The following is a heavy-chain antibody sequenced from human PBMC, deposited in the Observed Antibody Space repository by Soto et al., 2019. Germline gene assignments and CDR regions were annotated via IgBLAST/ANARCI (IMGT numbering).Heavy chain of an antibody. Sequence: QVQLVESGGGVVQPGRSLRLSCAASGFTFSSYAMHWVRQAPGKGLEWVAVISYDGSNKYYADSVKGRFTISRDNSKNTLYLQMNSLRAEDTAVYYCARSLCGRRCYSDYWGQGTLVTVSS. CDR3: ARSLCGRRCYSDY. V-gene: IGHV3-30-3*01. CDR2: ISYDGSNK. D-gene: IGHD3-16*01. J-gene: IGHJ4*02. CDR1: GFTFSSYA.